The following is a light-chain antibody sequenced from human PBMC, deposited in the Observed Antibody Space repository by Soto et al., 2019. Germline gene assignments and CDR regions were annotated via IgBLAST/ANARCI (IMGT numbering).Light chain of an antibody. CDR2: DVS. CDR1: QNVNSY. V-gene: IGKV3-11*01. J-gene: IGKJ4*01. CDR3: QQRRNCPLT. Sequence: EIVLTQSPATLSLSPGERATLSCRASQNVNSYLTWYQQKPGQAPRLLIYDVSNRATGIPARFSGSGSGTDFTLTISSLVPEDSAIYYCQQRRNCPLTFGGGTRLEIK.